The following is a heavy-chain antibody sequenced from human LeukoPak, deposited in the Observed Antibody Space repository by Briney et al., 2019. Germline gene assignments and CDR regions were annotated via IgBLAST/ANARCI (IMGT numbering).Heavy chain of an antibody. Sequence: SETLSLTCAVYGGSFSDYYWSWIRQPPGKGLEWVGEINHSGSTNYNPSLKSRVTISVDTSNSQFSLKLRSVTAADMAVYYCARRVRGVNDAFDIWGQGTMVTVSS. J-gene: IGHJ3*02. CDR2: INHSGST. CDR1: GGSFSDYY. V-gene: IGHV4-34*01. D-gene: IGHD3-10*01. CDR3: ARRVRGVNDAFDI.